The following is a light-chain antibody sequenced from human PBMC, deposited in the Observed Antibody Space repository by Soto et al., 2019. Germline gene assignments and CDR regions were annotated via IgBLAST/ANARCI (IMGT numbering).Light chain of an antibody. Sequence: DIQMTQSPSTLPSFVGDRVSITCRASQNIANWLAWYRQKPGTAPELLIYHASTLVSGVPSRFTGSGSGTEFTLAISGLQPDDFATYFCHQYATYSFGQGTKVDI. CDR3: HQYATYS. CDR1: QNIANW. J-gene: IGKJ1*01. V-gene: IGKV1-5*01. CDR2: HAS.